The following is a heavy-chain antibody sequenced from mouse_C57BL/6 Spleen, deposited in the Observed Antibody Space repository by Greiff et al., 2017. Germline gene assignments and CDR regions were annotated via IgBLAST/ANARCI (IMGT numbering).Heavy chain of an antibody. D-gene: IGHD2-4*01. CDR2: IDPANGNT. CDR3: RMIREEIGYAMDY. CDR1: GFNIKNTY. V-gene: IGHV14-3*01. J-gene: IGHJ4*01. Sequence: EVQLQESVAELVRPGASVKLSCTASGFNIKNTYMHWVKQRPEQGLEWIGRIDPANGNTKYAPKFQGKATITADTSSNTAYLQLSSLTSEDTSIYSCRMIREEIGYAMDYWGQGTSVTVSS.